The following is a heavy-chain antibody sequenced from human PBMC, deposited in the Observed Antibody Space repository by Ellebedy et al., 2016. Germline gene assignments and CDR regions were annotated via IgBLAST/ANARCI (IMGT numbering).Heavy chain of an antibody. CDR2: INHSGST. J-gene: IGHJ4*02. Sequence: SETLSLTCAVYGGSFSGYYWSWIRQPPGKGLEWIGEINHSGSTNYNPSLKSRVTISVDTSKNQFSLKLSSVTAADTAVYYCARISGSYQIDYWGQGTLVTVSS. D-gene: IGHD1-26*01. CDR1: GGSFSGYY. CDR3: ARISGSYQIDY. V-gene: IGHV4-34*01.